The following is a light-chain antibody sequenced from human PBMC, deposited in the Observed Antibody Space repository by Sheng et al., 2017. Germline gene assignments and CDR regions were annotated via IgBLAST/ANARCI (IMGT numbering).Light chain of an antibody. CDR2: AAS. J-gene: IGKJ2*01. V-gene: IGKV1-27*01. Sequence: DIQMTQSPSSLSASVGDRVTITCRASQATNNYLAWYQQRPGRVPKLLIYAASTLQSGVPSRFSGGGSGTDFTLTINSLQPEDVATYYCQTYNGVPYTFGQGTKVEI. CDR1: QATNNY. CDR3: QTYNGVPYT.